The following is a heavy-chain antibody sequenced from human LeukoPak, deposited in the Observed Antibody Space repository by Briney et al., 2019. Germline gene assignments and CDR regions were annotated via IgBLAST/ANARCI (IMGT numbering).Heavy chain of an antibody. CDR2: ISDRGGST. V-gene: IGHV3-23*01. Sequence: GGSLRLSCSASGFNFKTYAMIWVRQAPGKGLEWVSSISDRGGSTYYADSVKGRFTISRDNSKNTLYLQLINLRGADTAIYYCAKDRLDSSGYHSPYPRYYNMDVWGKGTTVTVSS. CDR1: GFNFKTYA. D-gene: IGHD3-22*01. J-gene: IGHJ6*03. CDR3: AKDRLDSSGYHSPYPRYYNMDV.